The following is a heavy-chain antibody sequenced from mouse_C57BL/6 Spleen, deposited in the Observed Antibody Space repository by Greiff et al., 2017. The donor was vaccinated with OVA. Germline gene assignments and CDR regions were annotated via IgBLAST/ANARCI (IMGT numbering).Heavy chain of an antibody. CDR2: IYPGGGYT. CDR3: AREGLRLGGYAMDY. CDR1: GYTFTNYW. Sequence: QVQLQQSGAELVRPGTSVKMSCKASGYTFTNYWIGWAKQRPGHGLEWIGDIYPGGGYTNYNEKFKGKATLTADKSSSTAYMQFSSLTAEDSASYYCAREGLRLGGYAMDYWGQGTSVTVSS. D-gene: IGHD3-2*02. V-gene: IGHV1-63*01. J-gene: IGHJ4*01.